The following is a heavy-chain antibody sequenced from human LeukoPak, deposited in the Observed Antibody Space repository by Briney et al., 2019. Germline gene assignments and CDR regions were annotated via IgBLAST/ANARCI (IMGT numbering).Heavy chain of an antibody. CDR2: VTSRGDDT. J-gene: IGHJ4*02. CDR3: ARDHPSGAFDY. D-gene: IGHD1-26*01. Sequence: GGTLRLSCAASGFTFSIYGMSWVRQAPGKGLECVSGVTSRGDDTYYADSVKGRFTISRDNSQNTLYLQMSSVRAEDTAVYYCARDHPSGAFDYWGQGTLVTVSS. V-gene: IGHV3-23*01. CDR1: GFTFSIYG.